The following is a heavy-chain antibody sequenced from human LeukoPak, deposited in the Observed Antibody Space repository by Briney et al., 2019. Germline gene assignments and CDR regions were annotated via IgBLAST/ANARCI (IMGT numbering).Heavy chain of an antibody. J-gene: IGHJ3*02. CDR2: IYPGDSDT. D-gene: IGHD2-15*01. Sequence: GESLKISCKVSGYTFTTYWIGWVRQMPGKGLEWMGIIYPGDSDTRYSPSFQGQVTISADKSISTAYLQWSSLKASDTAMYYCARRSRFLGGSYLGDAFDIWGQGTMVTVSS. CDR1: GYTFTTYW. V-gene: IGHV5-51*01. CDR3: ARRSRFLGGSYLGDAFDI.